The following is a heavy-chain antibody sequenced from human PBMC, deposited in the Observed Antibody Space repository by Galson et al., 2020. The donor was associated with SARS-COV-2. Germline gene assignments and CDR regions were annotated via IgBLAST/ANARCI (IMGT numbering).Heavy chain of an antibody. Sequence: GGSLRLSCAASGFTFSSYAMHWVRQAPGKGLEWVAVISYDGSNKYYADSVKGRFTISRDNSKNTLYLQMNSLRAEDTAVYYCARDNAYYDILTGYIGMDYYYYYMDVWGKGTTVTVSS. CDR2: ISYDGSNK. CDR1: GFTFSSYA. V-gene: IGHV3-30*01. D-gene: IGHD3-9*01. J-gene: IGHJ6*03. CDR3: ARDNAYYDILTGYIGMDYYYYYMDV.